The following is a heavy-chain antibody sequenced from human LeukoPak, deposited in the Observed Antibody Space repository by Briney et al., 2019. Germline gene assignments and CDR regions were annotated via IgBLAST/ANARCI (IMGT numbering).Heavy chain of an antibody. CDR1: GYTFTNSF. J-gene: IGHJ5*02. Sequence: ASVKVFCKASGYTFTNSFIHWVRQAPGQGLEWMGMINPSGGDTAYPQKFQGRVTMTRDTSTSTVYMELISLTSEDTAMYYCARDKSGGSHKWFDRWGQGTLVTVSS. D-gene: IGHD2-15*01. V-gene: IGHV1-46*01. CDR3: ARDKSGGSHKWFDR. CDR2: INPSGGDT.